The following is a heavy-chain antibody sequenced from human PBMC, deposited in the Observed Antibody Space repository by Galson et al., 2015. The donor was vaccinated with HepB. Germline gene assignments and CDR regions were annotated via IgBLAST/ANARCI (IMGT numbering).Heavy chain of an antibody. CDR3: AREKTLGPFDY. CDR2: ISYDGSNK. V-gene: IGHV3-30-3*01. J-gene: IGHJ4*02. CDR1: GFTFSSYA. Sequence: SLRLSCAASGFTFSSYAMHWVRQAPGKGLEWVAVISYDGSNKYYADSVKGRFTISRDNSKNTLYLQMNSLRAEDTAVYYCAREKTLGPFDYWGQGTLVTVSS.